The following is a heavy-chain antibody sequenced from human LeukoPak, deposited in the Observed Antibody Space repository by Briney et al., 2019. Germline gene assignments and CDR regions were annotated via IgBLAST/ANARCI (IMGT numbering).Heavy chain of an antibody. CDR2: IGSRGNYI. V-gene: IGHV3-21*01. D-gene: IGHD6-13*01. CDR3: ARDVSGSSWYVAYYCDY. Sequence: GGSLRLSCAASGFTFSSYNMNWVRQAPGKGLEWVSCIGSRGNYIYYTDSVKGRFTISRDNAKNTLYLEMNSLRVEDTGVYYCARDVSGSSWYVAYYCDYWGQGTLVTVSS. J-gene: IGHJ4*02. CDR1: GFTFSSYN.